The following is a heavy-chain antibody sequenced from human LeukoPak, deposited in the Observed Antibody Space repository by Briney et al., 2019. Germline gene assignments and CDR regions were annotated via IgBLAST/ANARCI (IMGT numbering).Heavy chain of an antibody. D-gene: IGHD6-19*01. J-gene: IGHJ4*02. V-gene: IGHV3-53*01. Sequence: GGSLRLSCAASGFTFHNYAIHWVRQAPGKGLEWVSVFYKDGKTNYADSVRGRFTISRDNSKNTLYIQMDSLRVEDTAVYYCATSSVWAGYFDYWGQGTLVTVSS. CDR3: ATSSVWAGYFDY. CDR2: FYKDGKT. CDR1: GFTFHNYA.